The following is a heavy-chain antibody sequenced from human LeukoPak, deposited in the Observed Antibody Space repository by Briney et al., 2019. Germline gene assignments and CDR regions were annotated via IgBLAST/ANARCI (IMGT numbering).Heavy chain of an antibody. Sequence: SETLSLTCTVSGGSIDSYFWTWIRQPPGKGLEFIGNMYHSGSASYNASFRGRATISLESSRKQFSLKLSSVTAADTAVYYCARHSAHSSTNDAFDIWGQGTMVTVSS. CDR1: GGSIDSYF. CDR3: ARHSAHSSTNDAFDI. V-gene: IGHV4-59*01. D-gene: IGHD6-13*01. J-gene: IGHJ3*02. CDR2: MYHSGSA.